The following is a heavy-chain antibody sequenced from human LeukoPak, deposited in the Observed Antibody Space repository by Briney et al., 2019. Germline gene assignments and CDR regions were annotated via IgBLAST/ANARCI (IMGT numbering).Heavy chain of an antibody. CDR2: INQDGSEK. CDR3: AELGITMIGGV. V-gene: IGHV3-7*01. CDR1: GFTFSSYW. D-gene: IGHD3-10*02. J-gene: IGHJ6*04. Sequence: PGGSLTLSCAASGFTFSSYWMSWVRQAPGKGLEWVANINQDGSEKYYVDSVKGRFTISRDNAKNSLYLQMNSLRAEDTAVYYCAELGITMIGGVWGKGTTVTISS.